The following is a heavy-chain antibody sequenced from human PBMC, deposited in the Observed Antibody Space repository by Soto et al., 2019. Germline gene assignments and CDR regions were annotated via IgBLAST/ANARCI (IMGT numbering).Heavy chain of an antibody. CDR2: LKSEAAGGTT. CDR1: GFAFSSAW. Sequence: VGSLRLSCAASGFAFSSAWMSWVRQAPGKGLEWVGRLKSEAAGGTTDYAAPVKGRFTISRDDSKNTLYLQMNSLKTDDTAVYYCSYDSSRGDYWGLGTLVTVSS. V-gene: IGHV3-15*01. CDR3: SYDSSRGDY. D-gene: IGHD3-22*01. J-gene: IGHJ4*02.